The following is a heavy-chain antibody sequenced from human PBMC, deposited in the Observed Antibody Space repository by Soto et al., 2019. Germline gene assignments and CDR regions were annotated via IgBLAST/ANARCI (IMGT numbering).Heavy chain of an antibody. D-gene: IGHD1-26*01. CDR2: MNPNSGNT. CDR3: ANVVEWGNKDDY. Sequence: EIKKIPASVKVSCKASGYTFTSYDINWVRQATGQGLEWMGWMNPNSGNTGYAQKFQGRVTITADVSASTAYMEMSSLTSEDTAIYYCANVVEWGNKDDYRGQGTLVTVSS. CDR1: GYTFTSYD. V-gene: IGHV1-8*01. J-gene: IGHJ4*02.